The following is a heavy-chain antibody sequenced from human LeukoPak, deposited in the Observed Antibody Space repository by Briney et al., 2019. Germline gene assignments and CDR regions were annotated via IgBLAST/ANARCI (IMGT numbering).Heavy chain of an antibody. Sequence: PSETLSLTCTVSGASIRHYYWSWIRQPAGKGLEWIRRIDPSGSTNYNPSLKSRVTMSIDTSKNQFALKLNSVTAADTAVYYCAKEGAAPGPDFDYWGQGTLVIVSS. CDR3: AKEGAAPGPDFDY. D-gene: IGHD6-13*01. CDR2: IDPSGST. CDR1: GASIRHYY. J-gene: IGHJ4*02. V-gene: IGHV4-4*07.